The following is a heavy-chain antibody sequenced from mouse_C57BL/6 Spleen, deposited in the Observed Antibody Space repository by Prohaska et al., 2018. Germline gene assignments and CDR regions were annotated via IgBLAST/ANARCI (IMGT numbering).Heavy chain of an antibody. Sequence: SVKMSCKASGYTFTDYYMNWVKQSHGKSLEWIGVINPYNGGTSYNQKFKGKATLTVDKSSSTAYMELNSLTPEDSAVYYCARGYYGSSYGYFDVWGTGTTVTVSS. CDR1: GYTFTDYY. CDR3: ARGYYGSSYGYFDV. J-gene: IGHJ1*03. D-gene: IGHD1-1*01. CDR2: INPYNGGT. V-gene: IGHV1-19*01.